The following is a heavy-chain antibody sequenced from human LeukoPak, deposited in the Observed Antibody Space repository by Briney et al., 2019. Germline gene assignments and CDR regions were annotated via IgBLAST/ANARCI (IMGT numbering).Heavy chain of an antibody. CDR2: IYTSGST. D-gene: IGHD5-24*01. V-gene: IGHV4-4*07. Sequence: SETLSLTCTVSGGSISSYYWSWIRQPAGKGLEWIGRIYTSGSTNYNPSLKSRVTISVDTSKNQFSLKLSSVTAADTAVYYCARGGRDGYNLKAFDIWGQGTMVTVSS. J-gene: IGHJ3*02. CDR3: ARGGRDGYNLKAFDI. CDR1: GGSISSYY.